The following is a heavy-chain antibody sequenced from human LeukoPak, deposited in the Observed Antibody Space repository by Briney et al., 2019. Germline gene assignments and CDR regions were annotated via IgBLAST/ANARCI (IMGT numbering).Heavy chain of an antibody. CDR2: IIPIFGTA. CDR1: GGTFSSYA. J-gene: IGHJ4*02. CDR3: AREDDILTGYQYYFDY. D-gene: IGHD3-9*01. V-gene: IGHV1-69*05. Sequence: SVKVSCKASGGTFSSYAISWVRQAPGQGLEWMGGIIPIFGTANYAQKFQGRVTITTDDSTSTAYMELSSLRSEDTAVYYCAREDDILTGYQYYFDYWGQGTPVTVSS.